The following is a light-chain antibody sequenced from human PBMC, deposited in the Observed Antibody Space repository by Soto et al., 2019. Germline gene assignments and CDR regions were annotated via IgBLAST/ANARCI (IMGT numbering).Light chain of an antibody. CDR2: DVI. CDR1: TSDVGDYEH. CDR3: GLFTSSATWV. Sequence: QSAVTQPPSVSGSPGQSVTISCSVVTSDVGDYEHVSWYQLAPGTAPKLLISDVINRPSGVPDRFSGSRSGNTPSLTISGLHAEDEADYYCGLFTSSATWVFGGGTKLTVL. J-gene: IGLJ3*02. V-gene: IGLV2-18*01.